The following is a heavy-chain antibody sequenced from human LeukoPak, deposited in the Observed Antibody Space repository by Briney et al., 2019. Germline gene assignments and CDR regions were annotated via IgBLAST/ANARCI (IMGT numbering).Heavy chain of an antibody. CDR3: ARGGSKMARGVTYAFDI. CDR2: INSDGSST. CDR1: GFTFSSYW. Sequence: QPGGSLRLSCAASGFTFSSYWMHWVRQAPGKGLVWVSRINSDGSSTSYADSVKGRFTISRDNAKNTLYLQMNSLRAEDTAVYYCARGGSKMARGVTYAFDIWGQGTMVTVSS. D-gene: IGHD3-10*01. V-gene: IGHV3-74*01. J-gene: IGHJ3*02.